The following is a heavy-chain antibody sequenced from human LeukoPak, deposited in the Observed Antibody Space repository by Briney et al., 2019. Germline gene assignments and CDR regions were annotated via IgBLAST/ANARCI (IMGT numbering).Heavy chain of an antibody. CDR1: GYTFTSYG. V-gene: IGHV1-18*01. D-gene: IGHD2-8*01. CDR2: ISAYNGNT. Sequence: ASVTVSFKASGYTFTSYGISWVRQAPGQGLEWMGWISAYNGNTNYAQKLQGRVTMTTDTSTSTAYMELRSLRSDDTAVYYCARDYGLYCTNGVCYTFYYYGMDVWGQGTTVTVSS. J-gene: IGHJ6*02. CDR3: ARDYGLYCTNGVCYTFYYYGMDV.